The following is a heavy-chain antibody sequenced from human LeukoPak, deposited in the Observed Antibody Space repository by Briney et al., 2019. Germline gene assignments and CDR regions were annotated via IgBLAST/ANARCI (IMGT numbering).Heavy chain of an antibody. V-gene: IGHV7-4-1*02. Sequence: EASVNVSCKASGYTLTNYALNWVRQAPGQGLEWIGWINTNTGNPTYAQGFTGRFVFSLDTSVNTAYLQISSLKAEDTAIYYCARVQGYCSTTSCYPHYWGQGTLVTVSS. CDR3: ARVQGYCSTTSCYPHY. CDR1: GYTLTNYA. CDR2: INTNTGNP. D-gene: IGHD2-2*01. J-gene: IGHJ4*02.